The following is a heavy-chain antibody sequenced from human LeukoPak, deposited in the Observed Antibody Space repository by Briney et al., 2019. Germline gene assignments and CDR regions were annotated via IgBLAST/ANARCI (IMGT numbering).Heavy chain of an antibody. Sequence: GGSLRLSCAASGFTFSNAWMSWVRQAPGKGLEWVGRIKSKTDGGTTDYAAPVKGRFTISRDDSKNTLYLQMNSLKTEDTAAYYCTTDLRELLAYFDYWGQGTLVTVSS. CDR1: GFTFSNAW. D-gene: IGHD1-26*01. CDR3: TTDLRELLAYFDY. V-gene: IGHV3-15*01. J-gene: IGHJ4*02. CDR2: IKSKTDGGTT.